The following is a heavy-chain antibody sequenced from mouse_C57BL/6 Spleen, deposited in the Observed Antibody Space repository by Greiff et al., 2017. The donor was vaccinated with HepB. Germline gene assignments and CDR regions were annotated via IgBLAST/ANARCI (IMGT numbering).Heavy chain of an antibody. J-gene: IGHJ4*01. CDR1: GYSFTSYW. D-gene: IGHD1-1*01. Sequence: QVQLQQPGAELVKPGASVKLSCKASGYSFTSYWMHWVKQRPGRGLEWIGRIDPNSGGTKYNEKFKSKATLTVDKPSSTAYMQLSSLTSEDSAVYYCAKVTTVVGDYAMDYWGQGTSVTVSS. CDR2: IDPNSGGT. V-gene: IGHV1-72*01. CDR3: AKVTTVVGDYAMDY.